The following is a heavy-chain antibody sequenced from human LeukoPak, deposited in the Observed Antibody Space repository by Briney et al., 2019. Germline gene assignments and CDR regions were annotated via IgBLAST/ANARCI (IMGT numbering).Heavy chain of an antibody. Sequence: GGSLRLSCAASGFTFSSYGMHWVRQAPGKGLEWVAVIWYDGSNKYYADSVKGRFTISRDNSKNTLYLQMNSLRAEDTAVYYCASDGRIAAAATGYWGQGTLVTVSS. CDR2: IWYDGSNK. D-gene: IGHD6-13*01. J-gene: IGHJ4*02. V-gene: IGHV3-33*01. CDR1: GFTFSSYG. CDR3: ASDGRIAAAATGY.